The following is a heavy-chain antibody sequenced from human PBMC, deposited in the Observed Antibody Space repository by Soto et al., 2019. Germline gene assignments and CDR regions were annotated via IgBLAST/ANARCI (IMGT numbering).Heavy chain of an antibody. V-gene: IGHV3-23*01. CDR2: ISGIGVAT. J-gene: IGHJ4*02. Sequence: EVQLLEFGGGLVHPGGSLRLSCGASDFPFGNHAMDWVRQAPGKGLEWVSTISGIGVATFYADSVKGRFTISRDNSKKAESLQVTTLRDVDTAIYYIAKVMQRWRWVVDFWGQGTLVTVSS. CDR3: AKVMQRWRWVVDF. D-gene: IGHD3-16*01. CDR1: DFPFGNHA.